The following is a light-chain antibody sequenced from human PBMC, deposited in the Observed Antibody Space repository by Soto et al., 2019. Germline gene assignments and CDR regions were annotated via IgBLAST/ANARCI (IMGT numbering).Light chain of an antibody. Sequence: QSVLTQPASVSGSPVQSITISCTVTSSEVGGYNYVSWYQQHPGKAPKLMIYDVSNRPSGVSNRFSGSKSGNTASLTISGLQAEDEADYYCSSYTSSSSPSVLGT. CDR2: DVS. J-gene: IGLJ1*01. V-gene: IGLV2-14*01. CDR3: SSYTSSSSPSV. CDR1: SSEVGGYNY.